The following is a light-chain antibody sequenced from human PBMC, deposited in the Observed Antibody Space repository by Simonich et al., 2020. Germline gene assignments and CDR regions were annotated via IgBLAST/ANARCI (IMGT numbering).Light chain of an antibody. V-gene: IGKV1-12*01. Sequence: DIQMTQSTSSVSASVGDRVTITCRASQGISIWLAWNQQKQVKAPKLLIYAASSLQSGVPSRFSGSGSGTDFTLTISSLQPEDFATYYCQQANSFPWTFGQGTKVEIK. CDR3: QQANSFPWT. CDR1: QGISIW. CDR2: AAS. J-gene: IGKJ1*01.